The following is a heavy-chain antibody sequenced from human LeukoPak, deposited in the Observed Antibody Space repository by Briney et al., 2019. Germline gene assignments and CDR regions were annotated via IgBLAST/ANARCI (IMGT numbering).Heavy chain of an antibody. CDR1: GFTFSSYA. CDR3: AKSTSPLYYYYGMDV. V-gene: IGHV3-23*01. D-gene: IGHD2-2*01. J-gene: IGHJ6*02. Sequence: GGSLRLSCAASGFTFSSYAMSWVRQAPGKGLEWVSSMSGSDDNTYYADSVKGRFTISRDNSKNTLYLQLNSLRAEDTAVYYCAKSTSPLYYYYGMDVWGQGTTVTVSS. CDR2: MSGSDDNT.